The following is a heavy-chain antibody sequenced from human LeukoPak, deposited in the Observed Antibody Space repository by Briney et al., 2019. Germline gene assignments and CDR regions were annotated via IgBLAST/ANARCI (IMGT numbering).Heavy chain of an antibody. D-gene: IGHD1-26*01. Sequence: GGSLRLSCTASGLTLSSFGMHWVRQAPGKGLEWVAVISDDGSNRYYADSVKGRFTISRDNSKNTLYLQMNSLRAEDTAVYYCARVDDVGATQRSFDYWGQGTLVTVSS. CDR2: ISDDGSNR. CDR1: GLTLSSFG. V-gene: IGHV3-30*03. J-gene: IGHJ4*02. CDR3: ARVDDVGATQRSFDY.